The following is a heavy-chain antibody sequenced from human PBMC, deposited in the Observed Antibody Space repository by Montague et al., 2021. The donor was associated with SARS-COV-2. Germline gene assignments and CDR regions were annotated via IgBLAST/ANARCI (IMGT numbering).Heavy chain of an antibody. J-gene: IGHJ4*02. CDR2: IHWDDDK. CDR1: GFSLNTNGMG. D-gene: IGHD3-16*02. V-gene: IGHV2-5*02. Sequence: PALVKPTQTLTLTCTVSGFSLNTNGMGVGWIRQPPGEASAWLALIHWDDDKRYSPSLKTRLTITKDTSRNQVVLTMTNVVPGDTGTYFCARYTSRMYGSFDYWGQGALVSVSS. CDR3: ARYTSRMYGSFDY.